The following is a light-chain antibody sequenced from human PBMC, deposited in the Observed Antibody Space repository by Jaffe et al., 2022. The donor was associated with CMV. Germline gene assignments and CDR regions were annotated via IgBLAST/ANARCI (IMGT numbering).Light chain of an antibody. Sequence: QSALTQPASVSGSLGQSVTIACSGTNSDIGASKYVSWYQQHPGEVPRLIIYDVSSRPSGVSDRFSGSKSGNTASLTISGLQAGDEADYYCGSYTIIDTWLFGGGTELTVL. CDR3: GSYTIIDTWL. CDR2: DVS. CDR1: NSDIGASKY. V-gene: IGLV2-14*03. J-gene: IGLJ2*01.